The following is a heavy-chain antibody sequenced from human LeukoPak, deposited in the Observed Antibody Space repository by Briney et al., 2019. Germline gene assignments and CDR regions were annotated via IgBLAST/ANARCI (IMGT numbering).Heavy chain of an antibody. D-gene: IGHD6-13*01. CDR1: GYTFTSYY. V-gene: IGHV1-46*01. CDR2: INPSGGST. CDR3: ARADRIAAAGNWFDP. Sequence: ASVKVSCKASGYTFTSYYMHWVRQAPGQGLEWMGIINPSGGSTSYAQKFQGRVTMTRDTPTSTVYMELSSLRSEDTAVYYCARADRIAAAGNWFDPWGQGTLVTVSS. J-gene: IGHJ5*02.